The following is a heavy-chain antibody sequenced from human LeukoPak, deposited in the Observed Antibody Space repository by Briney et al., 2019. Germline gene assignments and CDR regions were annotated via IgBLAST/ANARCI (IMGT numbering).Heavy chain of an antibody. D-gene: IGHD3-10*01. Sequence: SETLSLTCTVSGGSISSYYWSWIRQPPGKGLEWIGYIYTSGSTNYNPSLKSRVTISVDTSKNQFSLKLSSVTAADTAVYHCARQPGDDAFDIWGQGTMVTVSS. CDR2: IYTSGST. CDR1: GGSISSYY. J-gene: IGHJ3*02. V-gene: IGHV4-4*09. CDR3: ARQPGDDAFDI.